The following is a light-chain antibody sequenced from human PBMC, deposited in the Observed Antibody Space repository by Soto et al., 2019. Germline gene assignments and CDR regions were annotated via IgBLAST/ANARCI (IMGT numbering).Light chain of an antibody. V-gene: IGLV1-44*01. J-gene: IGLJ2*01. CDR2: KNN. Sequence: QSVLTQPPSACGTPGQRVTISCSGSSSNIGDNSVNWYQQPPGTAPKLLIYKNNQRPSGVPDRFSASKSGTSASLAISGLQSEDEADYYCAAWDGSLNGPVFGGGTKLTVL. CDR3: AAWDGSLNGPV. CDR1: SSNIGDNS.